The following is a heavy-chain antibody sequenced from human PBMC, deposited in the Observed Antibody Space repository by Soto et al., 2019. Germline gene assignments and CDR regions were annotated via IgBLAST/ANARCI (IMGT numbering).Heavy chain of an antibody. CDR1: GFSFSISP. CDR2: ISYDGTNK. V-gene: IGHV3-30-3*01. Sequence: GGSLRLSCAASGFSFSISPMHWVRQAPGKGPEWVALISYDGTNKFYADSVKGRFTISRDNSKSTLYLQVDSLRPEDAAVYYCARDPKTYGGQHWAFNYFDSWGQGTLVTVSS. J-gene: IGHJ4*02. D-gene: IGHD4-17*01. CDR3: ARDPKTYGGQHWAFNYFDS.